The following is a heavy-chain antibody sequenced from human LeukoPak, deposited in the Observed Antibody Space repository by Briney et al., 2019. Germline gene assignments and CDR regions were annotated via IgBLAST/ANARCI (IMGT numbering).Heavy chain of an antibody. Sequence: PSGTLSLTCAVSGGSISSSNWWSWVRQPPGKGLEWIGEIYHSGSTNYNPSLKSRVTISVDKSKNQFSLKLSSVPAADTAMYYCARDNEVAARSFDYWGQGTLVTVSS. D-gene: IGHD6-6*01. CDR1: GGSISSSNW. V-gene: IGHV4-4*02. CDR2: IYHSGST. CDR3: ARDNEVAARSFDY. J-gene: IGHJ4*02.